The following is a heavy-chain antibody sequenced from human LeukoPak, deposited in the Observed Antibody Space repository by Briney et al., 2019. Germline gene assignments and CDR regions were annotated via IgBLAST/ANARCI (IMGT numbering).Heavy chain of an antibody. J-gene: IGHJ4*02. V-gene: IGHV3-30-3*01. CDR1: GFTFSSYA. Sequence: GRSLRLSCAASGFTFSSYAMHWVRQAPGKGLEWVAVISYDGSNKYHADSVKGRFTISRDNSKNTLYLQMNSLRAEDTAVYYCAKVIPYYYGSGSSNFDYWGQGTLVTVSS. CDR3: AKVIPYYYGSGSSNFDY. D-gene: IGHD3-10*01. CDR2: ISYDGSNK.